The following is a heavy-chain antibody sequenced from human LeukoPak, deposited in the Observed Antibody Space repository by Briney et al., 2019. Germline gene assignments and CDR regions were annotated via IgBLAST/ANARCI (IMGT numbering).Heavy chain of an antibody. CDR3: ARNGAYCLDY. V-gene: IGHV4-4*02. CDR1: GGSISSGNW. Sequence: SETLSLTCAVSGGSISSGNWWSWVRQPPGKGLEWIGEIYHSGITNYNPSLKSRAIILLDKSRNQFSLKLSSVTAADTAIYFCARNGAYCLDYWGQGTLVTVSS. J-gene: IGHJ4*02. D-gene: IGHD4/OR15-4a*01. CDR2: IYHSGIT.